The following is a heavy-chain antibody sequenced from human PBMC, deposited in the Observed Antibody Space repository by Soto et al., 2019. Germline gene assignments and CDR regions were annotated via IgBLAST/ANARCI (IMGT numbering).Heavy chain of an antibody. CDR3: ARDDATYCCGDCYRYFFYGLDV. CDR2: IIPMFGTA. D-gene: IGHD2-21*02. CDR1: GGTFINHA. J-gene: IGHJ6*02. V-gene: IGHV1-69*01. Sequence: QVQLVQSGAEVKKPGSSVKISCKASGGTFINHAFSWVRQAPGQGLEWMGGIIPMFGTADYSQKFQGRVTITADESTTTAHMELSSLRSDDSAVYYCARDDATYCCGDCYRYFFYGLDVWGQGTTVTVSS.